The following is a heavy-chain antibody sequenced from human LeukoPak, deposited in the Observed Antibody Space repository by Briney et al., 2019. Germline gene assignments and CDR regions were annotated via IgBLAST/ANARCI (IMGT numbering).Heavy chain of an antibody. J-gene: IGHJ4*02. CDR1: AFTFSDYY. D-gene: IGHD2-2*01. CDR3: ARGGYDQPY. CDR2: IISSGSTL. V-gene: IGHV3-11*01. Sequence: GGSLSLSSAASAFTFSDYYTSWIRHAPGKGLGWVLYIISSGSTLYYADSVKGRFTISRDNAKSSLYLQMNSLGAEDTAVYCCARGGYDQPYWGQGTLVTVSS.